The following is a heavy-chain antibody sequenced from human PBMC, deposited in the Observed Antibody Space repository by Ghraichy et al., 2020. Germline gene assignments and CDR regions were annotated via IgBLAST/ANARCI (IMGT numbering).Heavy chain of an antibody. D-gene: IGHD6-19*01. CDR1: GYTFTGYY. J-gene: IGHJ4*02. CDR2: INPNSGGT. Sequence: ASVKVSCKASGYTFTGYYMHWVRQAPGQGLEWMGWINPNSGGTNYAQKFQGRVTMTRDTSISTAYMELSRLRSDDTAVYYCARDLGRSGWYRFDYWGQGTLVTVSS. V-gene: IGHV1-2*02. CDR3: ARDLGRSGWYRFDY.